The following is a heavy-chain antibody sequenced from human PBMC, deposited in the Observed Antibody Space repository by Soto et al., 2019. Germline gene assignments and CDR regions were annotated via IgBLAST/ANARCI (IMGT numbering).Heavy chain of an antibody. V-gene: IGHV3-48*01. CDR1: GFIFSSYS. CDR3: ARDGGDMDV. CDR2: ISSRSGTI. D-gene: IGHD3-10*01. J-gene: IGHJ6*02. Sequence: PGGSLRLSCAASGFIFSSYSMNWVRQVPGKGLEWVSYISSRSGTIYYADSVKGRFTISRDNVKNSLYLQMNSLRAEDTAVYYCARDGGDMDVWGQGTTVTVSS.